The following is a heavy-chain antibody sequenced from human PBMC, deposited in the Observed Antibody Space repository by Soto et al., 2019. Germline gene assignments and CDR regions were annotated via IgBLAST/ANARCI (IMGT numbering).Heavy chain of an antibody. CDR3: ARGAYCGGDCYPGDWFDP. J-gene: IGHJ5*02. V-gene: IGHV3-48*03. D-gene: IGHD2-21*02. CDR2: ISSSGSTI. Sequence: EVQLVESGGGLVQPGGSLRLSCAASGFTFSSYEMNWVRQAPGKGLEWVSYISSSGSTIYYADSVKGRFTISRDNAKNSLYLQMNSLRAEDTAVYYCARGAYCGGDCYPGDWFDPWGQGTLVTVSS. CDR1: GFTFSSYE.